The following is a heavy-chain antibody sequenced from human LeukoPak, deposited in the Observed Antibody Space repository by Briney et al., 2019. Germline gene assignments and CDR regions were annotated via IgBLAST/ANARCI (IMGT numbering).Heavy chain of an antibody. CDR2: INPNSGGT. CDR3: VRDREVRGYSYGY. V-gene: IGHV1-2*06. Sequence: ASVKVSCXASGYTFTGYYMHWVRQAPGQGLEWMGRINPNSGGTNYAQKFQGRVTMTRDTSISTAYMELSRLRSDDTAVYYCVRDREVRGYSYGYWGQGTLVTVSS. J-gene: IGHJ4*02. CDR1: GYTFTGYY. D-gene: IGHD5-18*01.